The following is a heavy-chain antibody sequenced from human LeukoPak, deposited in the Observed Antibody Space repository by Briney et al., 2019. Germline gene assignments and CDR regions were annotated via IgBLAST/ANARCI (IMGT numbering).Heavy chain of an antibody. Sequence: SETLSLTCAVSGGSISNGDYSWNWIRQPPGKGLEWIGYIYHSGSTYYSPSLKSRVTISVDRSKNQFSLKLSSVTAADTAVYYCARGIGDFVPGHFDYWGQGTLVTVSS. CDR3: ARGIGDFVPGHFDY. D-gene: IGHD4-17*01. CDR1: GGSISNGDYS. V-gene: IGHV4-30-2*01. J-gene: IGHJ4*02. CDR2: IYHSGST.